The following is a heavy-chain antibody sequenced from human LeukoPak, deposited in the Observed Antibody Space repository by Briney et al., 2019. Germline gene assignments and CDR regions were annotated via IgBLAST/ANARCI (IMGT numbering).Heavy chain of an antibody. V-gene: IGHV4-59*08. J-gene: IGHJ4*02. CDR2: INYSGST. CDR1: GGSISTYY. CDR3: ARRGYFDY. Sequence: PSETLSLTCTASGGSISTYYWSWIRQPPGKGLEWIGYINYSGSTAYNPSLKSRATISVDTPKNQFSLKLSSVTAADTAVYYCARRGYFDYWGQGTLVTVSS.